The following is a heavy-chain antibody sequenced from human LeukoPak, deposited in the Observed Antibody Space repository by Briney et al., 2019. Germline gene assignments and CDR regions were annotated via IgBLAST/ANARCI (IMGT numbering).Heavy chain of an antibody. CDR2: IYYSGST. J-gene: IGHJ3*02. D-gene: IGHD3-22*01. CDR3: ARDSWYYYDSSGYSGAFDI. Sequence: SETLSLTCTVSGGSISSYYWSWIRQPPGKGLEWIGYIYYSGSTNYNPSLKSRVTISVDTSKNQFSLKLSPVTAADTAVYYCARDSWYYYDSSGYSGAFDIWGQGTMVTVSS. V-gene: IGHV4-59*01. CDR1: GGSISSYY.